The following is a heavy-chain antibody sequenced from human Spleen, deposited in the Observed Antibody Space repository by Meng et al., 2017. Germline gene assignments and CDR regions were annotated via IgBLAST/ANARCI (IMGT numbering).Heavy chain of an antibody. CDR2: IYHSGGT. J-gene: IGHJ5*02. Sequence: QIQQWGAGLLKPSETLSLSCAVYGGSFSGYYWTWIRQPPGKGLEWIGQIYHSGGTNYNPSLKSRVTISVDTSKNQFSLRLNSVTAADTAVYYCARAGNVVVVAAAYWFDPWGQGTLVTASS. D-gene: IGHD2-15*01. CDR1: GGSFSGYY. CDR3: ARAGNVVVVAAAYWFDP. V-gene: IGHV4-34*01.